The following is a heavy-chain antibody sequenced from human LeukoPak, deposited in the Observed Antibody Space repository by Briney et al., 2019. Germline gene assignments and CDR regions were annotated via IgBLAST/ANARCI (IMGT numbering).Heavy chain of an antibody. J-gene: IGHJ3*02. D-gene: IGHD3-22*01. CDR2: IYTSGST. V-gene: IGHV4-4*07. Sequence: KTSETLSFTCTVSGGSISSYYWSWIRQPAGKGLEWIGRIYTSGSTNYNPSLKSRVTMSVDTSKNQFSLKLSSVTAADTAVYYCARDAYDSSGYSAFDIWGQGTMVTVSS. CDR3: ARDAYDSSGYSAFDI. CDR1: GGSISSYY.